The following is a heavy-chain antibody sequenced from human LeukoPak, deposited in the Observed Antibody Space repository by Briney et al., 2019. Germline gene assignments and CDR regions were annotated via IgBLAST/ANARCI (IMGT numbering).Heavy chain of an antibody. CDR3: ARDRDSSGWYGGLRGDYYFDY. Sequence: PGGSLRLSCAASGFTFSSYAMHWVRQAPGRGLEYVSAISSNGGSTYYANSVKGRFTISRDNSKNTLYLQMGSLRAEDMAVYYCARDRDSSGWYGGLRGDYYFDYWGQGTLVTVSS. D-gene: IGHD6-19*01. CDR1: GFTFSSYA. J-gene: IGHJ4*02. CDR2: ISSNGGST. V-gene: IGHV3-64*01.